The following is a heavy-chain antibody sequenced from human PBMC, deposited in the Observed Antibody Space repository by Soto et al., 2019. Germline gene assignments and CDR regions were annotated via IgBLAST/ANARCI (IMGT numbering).Heavy chain of an antibody. J-gene: IGHJ4*02. CDR3: ARLLVAAAHTDY. D-gene: IGHD1-26*01. Sequence: QLQLQESGPGLVKPSETLSLSCTVSGGSISGSSYYWGWIRQPPGKGLEWIGSFYFSGSPYNNPSLKSRVTISVDTSKNQFSLNLSSVTAADTAVYYCARLLVAAAHTDYWGQGTLVTVS. CDR1: GGSISGSSYY. CDR2: FYFSGSP. V-gene: IGHV4-39*01.